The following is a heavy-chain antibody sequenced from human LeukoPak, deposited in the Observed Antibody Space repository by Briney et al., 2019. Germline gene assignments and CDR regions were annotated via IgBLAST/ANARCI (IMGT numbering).Heavy chain of an antibody. Sequence: GGSLRLSCAASGFTFSDYYMSWIRQAPGKGLEWVAYISTSSSYRIYADSMKGRFTISRDNAKNSLYLQMNSLRAEDTAVYYCARHYCSSTTCYRNFDCWGQGTLVTVSS. D-gene: IGHD2-2*01. CDR3: ARHYCSSTTCYRNFDC. J-gene: IGHJ4*02. V-gene: IGHV3-11*03. CDR1: GFTFSDYY. CDR2: ISTSSSYR.